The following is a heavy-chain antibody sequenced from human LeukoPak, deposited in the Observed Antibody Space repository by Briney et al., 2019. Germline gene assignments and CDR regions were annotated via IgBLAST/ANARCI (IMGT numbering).Heavy chain of an antibody. J-gene: IGHJ4*02. CDR1: GYTFTDYY. CDR3: ARRHVVAATFDA. D-gene: IGHD5-12*01. CDR2: INPNSGGT. Sequence: ASVKVSCKASGYTFTDYYMHWVRQAPGQGLEWMGWINPNSGGTNYAQKFQGRVTMTRDTSIFAAYMELSSLRSDDTAVYYCARRHVVAATFDAWGQGALVTVSS. V-gene: IGHV1-2*02.